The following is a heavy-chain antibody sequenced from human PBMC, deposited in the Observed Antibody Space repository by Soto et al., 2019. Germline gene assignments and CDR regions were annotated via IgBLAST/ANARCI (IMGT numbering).Heavy chain of an antibody. CDR3: AREQSWHDLVWWFDA. J-gene: IGHJ5*02. CDR1: GYTFTSYA. D-gene: IGHD1-1*01. V-gene: IGHV1-3*01. CDR2: INAGNGNT. Sequence: ASVKVSCKASGYTFTSYAMHWVRQAPGQRLEWMGWINAGNGNTKYSQKFKGRVTITRDTSASTAYMELSSLRSEDTAVYYCAREQSWHDLVWWFDAWGQGTLVTVSS.